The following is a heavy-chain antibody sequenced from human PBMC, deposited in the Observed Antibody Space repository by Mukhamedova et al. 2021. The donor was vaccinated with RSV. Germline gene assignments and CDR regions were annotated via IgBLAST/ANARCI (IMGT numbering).Heavy chain of an antibody. Sequence: EYMGGRFTISRENAKNSLYLQMNSLRAGDTAAYYCARSRSSADYGMDAWGQGTTVTVSS. J-gene: IGHJ6*02. D-gene: IGHD6-6*01. V-gene: IGHV3-13*01. CDR3: ARSRSSADYGMDA.